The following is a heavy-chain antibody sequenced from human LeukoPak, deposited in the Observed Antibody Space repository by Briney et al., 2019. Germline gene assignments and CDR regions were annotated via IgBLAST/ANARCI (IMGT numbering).Heavy chain of an antibody. J-gene: IGHJ4*02. CDR3: ARDTYPYCGGDCYSGD. V-gene: IGHV1-18*01. CDR2: ISAYNGNT. D-gene: IGHD2-21*02. Sequence: GASVKVSCKASGYTFTSYGISWVRQAPGQGLEWMGWISAYNGNTNYAQKLQGRATMTTDTSTSTAYMELRSLRSDDTAVYYCARDTYPYCGGDCYSGDWGQGTLVTVSS. CDR1: GYTFTSYG.